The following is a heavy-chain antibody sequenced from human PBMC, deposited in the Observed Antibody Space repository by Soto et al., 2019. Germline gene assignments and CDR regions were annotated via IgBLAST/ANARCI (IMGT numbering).Heavy chain of an antibody. J-gene: IGHJ6*04. Sequence: QVQLVQSGDEVRKPGSSVKVSCKASGYIFVNYGIAWVRQAPAQGLKWRGWISPYSGTTHYASKFQGRLTMTTDTSTSTAYMDLGSLTSDDTGVYYCAMVDNYVTPTPQDVWGEGTTVTVSS. CDR3: AMVDNYVTPTPQDV. CDR2: ISPYSGTT. CDR1: GYIFVNYG. V-gene: IGHV1-18*01. D-gene: IGHD3-16*01.